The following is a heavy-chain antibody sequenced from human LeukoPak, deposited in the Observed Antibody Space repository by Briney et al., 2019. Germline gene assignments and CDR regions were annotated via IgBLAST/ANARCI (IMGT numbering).Heavy chain of an antibody. Sequence: SETLSHTCTVSDGSINIYYWIWIPQPPGKGLECIGYVHYSGNTNYNPSLKSRLTISVDTSKNQFSLKLSCVTAADTAIYYCARGGSRLYTSGSLDYWGQGTLVTVSS. J-gene: IGHJ4*02. CDR1: DGSINIYY. D-gene: IGHD6-25*01. CDR2: VHYSGNT. V-gene: IGHV4-59*08. CDR3: ARGGSRLYTSGSLDY.